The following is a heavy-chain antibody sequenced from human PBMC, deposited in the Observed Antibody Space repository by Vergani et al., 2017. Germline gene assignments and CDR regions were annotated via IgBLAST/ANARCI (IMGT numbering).Heavy chain of an antibody. D-gene: IGHD6-19*01. Sequence: QVQLQESGPGLVKPSQTLSLTCTVSGGSISSGGYYWSWIRQHPGKGLEWIGYIYYSGSTNYNPSLKSRVTISVDTSKNQFSLKLSSVTAADTAVYYCARTPVAGRHISHNWFDPWGQGTLVTVSS. J-gene: IGHJ5*02. CDR3: ARTPVAGRHISHNWFDP. CDR2: IYYSGST. CDR1: GGSISSGGYY. V-gene: IGHV4-61*08.